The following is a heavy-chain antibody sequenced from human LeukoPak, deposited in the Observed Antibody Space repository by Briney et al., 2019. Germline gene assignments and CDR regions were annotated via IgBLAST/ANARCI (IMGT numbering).Heavy chain of an antibody. CDR3: ARAPDGEGATPFDY. V-gene: IGHV3-48*01. CDR1: GFTFSSYS. CDR2: ISSSSSTI. Sequence: PGGSLRLSCAASGFTFSSYSMNWVRQAPGKGLEWVSYISSSSSTIYYADSVKGRFTISRDNAKNSLYLQMNSLRAEDTAVYYCARAPDGEGATPFDYWGQGTLVTVSS. D-gene: IGHD1-26*01. J-gene: IGHJ4*02.